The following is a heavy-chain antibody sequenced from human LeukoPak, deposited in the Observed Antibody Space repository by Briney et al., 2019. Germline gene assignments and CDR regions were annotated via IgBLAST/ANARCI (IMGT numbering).Heavy chain of an antibody. D-gene: IGHD1-26*01. CDR3: AREARGTYTIDY. J-gene: IGHJ4*02. CDR2: TFHSGST. Sequence: SETLSLTCTVSGGSISSNSYYWGWIRQPPGKGLEWIGSTFHSGSTYYNPSLKSRVTISVDASKNQFSLRLSSVTAEDTAVYFCAREARGTYTIDYWGQGTLVTVSS. CDR1: GGSISSNSYY. V-gene: IGHV4-39*01.